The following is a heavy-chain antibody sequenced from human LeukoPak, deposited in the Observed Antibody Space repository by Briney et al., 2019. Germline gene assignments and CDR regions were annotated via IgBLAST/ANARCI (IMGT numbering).Heavy chain of an antibody. D-gene: IGHD3-9*01. Sequence: PSETLSLTCTVSGGSISSVSYYWGWIRQPPGKGLEWIGSSHYSGSTYYNPSLKSRVTISVDTSKNQFSLELTSVTAADTAVYYCARAAGTYDILTGVVPYYFDYWGQGTLVTVSS. CDR3: ARAAGTYDILTGVVPYYFDY. V-gene: IGHV4-39*01. CDR2: SHYSGST. J-gene: IGHJ4*02. CDR1: GGSISSVSYY.